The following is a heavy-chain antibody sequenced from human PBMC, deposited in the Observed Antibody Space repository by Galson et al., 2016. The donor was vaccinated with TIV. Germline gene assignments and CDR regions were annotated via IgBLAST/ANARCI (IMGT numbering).Heavy chain of an antibody. Sequence: SLRLSCAASGFTFSAFGMHWVRQSPGMGLEWVAFTPYDGNNKYLADSLKGRFTISRDDSKNTLYLQMNGLRRDDSAVYYCASGVVAHTYYFYGMDVWGQGTTVTVSS. CDR1: GFTFSAFG. CDR2: TPYDGNNK. D-gene: IGHD2-15*01. CDR3: ASGVVAHTYYFYGMDV. V-gene: IGHV3-30*02. J-gene: IGHJ6*02.